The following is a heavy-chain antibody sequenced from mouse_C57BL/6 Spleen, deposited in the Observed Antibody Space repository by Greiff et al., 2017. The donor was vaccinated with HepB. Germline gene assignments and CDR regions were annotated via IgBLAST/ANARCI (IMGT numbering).Heavy chain of an antibody. Sequence: QVQLQQPGAELVKPGASVKLSCKASGYTFTSYWMHWVKQSPGQGLEWIGMIHPNSGSTNYNEKFKSKATLTVDKSSSTAYMQLSSLTSEDSAVYYCARMDYDYDGGPHAMDYWGQGTSVTVSS. CDR2: IHPNSGST. D-gene: IGHD2-4*01. CDR1: GYTFTSYW. CDR3: ARMDYDYDGGPHAMDY. V-gene: IGHV1-64*01. J-gene: IGHJ4*01.